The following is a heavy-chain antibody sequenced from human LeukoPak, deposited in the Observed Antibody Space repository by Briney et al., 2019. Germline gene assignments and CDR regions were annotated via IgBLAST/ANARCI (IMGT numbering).Heavy chain of an antibody. J-gene: IGHJ4*02. V-gene: IGHV1-24*01. Sequence: GASVKVSCKVSGYTLTELSMYWVRQAPGKGLEWMGGFDPEDGETIYAQKFQGRVTMTEDTSTDTAYMELSSLRSEDTAVYYCATSEVGSVDLLHWGQGTLVTVSS. D-gene: IGHD3-10*01. CDR1: GYTLTELS. CDR2: FDPEDGET. CDR3: ATSEVGSVDLLH.